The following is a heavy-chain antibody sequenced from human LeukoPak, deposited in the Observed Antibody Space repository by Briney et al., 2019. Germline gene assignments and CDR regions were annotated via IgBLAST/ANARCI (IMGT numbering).Heavy chain of an antibody. J-gene: IGHJ4*02. CDR2: INHSGST. Sequence: RASETLSLTCAVYGGSFSGYYWSWIRQPPGKGLEWIGEINHSGSTNYNPSLKSRVTISVDTSKNQFSLKLSSVTAADTAVYYCARFGLCSGGSCSGYYFDYWGQGTLVTVSS. CDR3: ARFGLCSGGSCSGYYFDY. D-gene: IGHD2-15*01. V-gene: IGHV4-34*01. CDR1: GGSFSGYY.